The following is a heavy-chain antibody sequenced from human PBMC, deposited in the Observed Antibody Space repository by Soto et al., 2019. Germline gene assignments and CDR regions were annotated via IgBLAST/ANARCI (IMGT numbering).Heavy chain of an antibody. V-gene: IGHV1-24*01. CDR2: FDPDDGKP. Sequence: QLQLIQSGAGIKKPGASVRLSCEITGYTLTQLSMHWVRQAPGKGLEWLGGFDPDDGKPLYAQSFRGRLTLTEVPSTDTTYLELTSLTFEDTAVYFCATAVLDYWGQGSLVVVS. CDR1: GYTLTQLS. CDR3: ATAVLDY. J-gene: IGHJ4*02.